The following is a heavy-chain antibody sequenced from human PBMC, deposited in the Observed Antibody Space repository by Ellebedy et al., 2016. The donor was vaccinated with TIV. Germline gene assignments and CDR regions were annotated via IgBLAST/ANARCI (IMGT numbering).Heavy chain of an antibody. V-gene: IGHV1-46*01. D-gene: IGHD3-10*01. Sequence: ASVKVSCKASGYPFXNYYFPWIRLXPGQGLPWMGVLDARVGSTTYAETLQGRITMTRDTSTRTVYMELSSLRAEDTAIYYCASVPSAGAAFWGQGTLVTVSS. CDR2: LDARVGST. CDR1: GYPFXNYY. J-gene: IGHJ4*02. CDR3: ASVPSAGAAF.